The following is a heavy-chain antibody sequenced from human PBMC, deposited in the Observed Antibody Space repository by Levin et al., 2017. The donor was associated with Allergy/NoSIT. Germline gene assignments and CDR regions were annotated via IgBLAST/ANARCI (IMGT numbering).Heavy chain of an antibody. CDR2: ISFDASQE. V-gene: IGHV3-30*18. D-gene: IGHD6-13*01. CDR3: AKIGDCSSGVCVWETLHDAFDV. Sequence: GGSLRLSCAASGFTFNKFGMHWVRQGPGKGLEWVAVISFDASQEYYAASLKGGFTISRDISKNKLYLQMNSLRPEETAVYFCAKIGDCSSGVCVWETLHDAFDVWGQGTMVSVSS. J-gene: IGHJ3*01. CDR1: GFTFNKFG.